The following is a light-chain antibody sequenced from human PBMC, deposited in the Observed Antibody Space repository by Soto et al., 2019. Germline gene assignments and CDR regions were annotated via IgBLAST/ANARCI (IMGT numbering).Light chain of an antibody. V-gene: IGKV3-20*01. J-gene: IGKJ1*01. CDR1: QSVTSDY. CDR3: QQYGRP. CDR2: GAS. Sequence: ETVLTQSPFTLSLSPGERATLSCRASQSVTSDYLAWYQQKPGQAPRLLIHGASSRATGIPDRFSGSGSGTDFTLTISRLEPEDFAVYYCQQYGRPFGQGTKVAI.